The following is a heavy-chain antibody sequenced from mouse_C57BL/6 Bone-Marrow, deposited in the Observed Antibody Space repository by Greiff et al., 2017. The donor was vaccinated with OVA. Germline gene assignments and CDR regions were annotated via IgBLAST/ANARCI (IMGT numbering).Heavy chain of an antibody. CDR3: TRRGPFYWYFEV. J-gene: IGHJ1*03. Sequence: VQLQQSGPELVKPGDSVKISCKASGYSFTGYFMNWVMQSHGKSLEWIGRINPSSGDTFYNQKFKGKATLTVDKSSSTAHMELRSLTSEDSAVYYWTRRGPFYWYFEVWCTGTTVTVSS. V-gene: IGHV1-20*01. CDR1: GYSFTGYF. CDR2: INPSSGDT.